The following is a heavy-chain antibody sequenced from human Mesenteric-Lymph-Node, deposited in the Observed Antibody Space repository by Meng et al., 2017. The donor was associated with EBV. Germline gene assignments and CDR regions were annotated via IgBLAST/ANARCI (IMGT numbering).Heavy chain of an antibody. D-gene: IGHD4-17*01. V-gene: IGHV1-2*06. CDR2: INPDSGGT. Sequence: LVQPGPEGKKPGASVKVSCQASGYSFTGYHMHWVRQAPGQGLEWMGRINPDSGGTNDAQKFQGRVTMTRDTSISTAYMELSGLRSDDTAVYYCARLTTVTPNWFNPWGQGTLVTVSS. J-gene: IGHJ5*02. CDR1: GYSFTGYH. CDR3: ARLTTVTPNWFNP.